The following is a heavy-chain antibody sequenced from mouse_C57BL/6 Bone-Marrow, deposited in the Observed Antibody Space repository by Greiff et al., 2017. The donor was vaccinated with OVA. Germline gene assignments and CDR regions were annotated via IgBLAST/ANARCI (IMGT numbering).Heavy chain of an antibody. CDR2: IYPGGGYT. CDR3: ERYHTRRGAMDY. J-gene: IGHJ4*01. CDR1: GYTFTNYW. V-gene: IGHV1-63*01. D-gene: IGHD3-1*01. Sequence: VQLQQSGAELVRPGTSVKMSCKASGYTFTNYWIGWAKQRPGHGLEWIGDIYPGGGYTNYHEKFKGKATLTADKSSSTAYMQFSSLTSEDSAIYYCERYHTRRGAMDYWGQGTSVTVSS.